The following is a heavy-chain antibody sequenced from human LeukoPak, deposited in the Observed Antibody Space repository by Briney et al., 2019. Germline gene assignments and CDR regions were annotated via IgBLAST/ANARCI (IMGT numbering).Heavy chain of an antibody. CDR1: GGSISSYY. J-gene: IGHJ4*02. V-gene: IGHV4-59*01. CDR2: IYYSGTT. CDR3: ALLYYDFWSGYYPFDY. D-gene: IGHD3-3*01. Sequence: SETLSLTCTVSGGSISSYYWSWIRQPPGKGLEWIGYIYYSGTTNYNPSLRSRVTISLDTSKNHFSLKLNSVTAADTAVYYCALLYYDFWSGYYPFDYWGQGTLVTVSS.